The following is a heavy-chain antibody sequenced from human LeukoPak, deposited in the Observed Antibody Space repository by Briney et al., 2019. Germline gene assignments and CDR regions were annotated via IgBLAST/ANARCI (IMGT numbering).Heavy chain of an antibody. J-gene: IGHJ4*02. CDR2: IYTSGST. CDR1: GGSISSSSYY. CDR3: ARGQPHRYGGSYDY. V-gene: IGHV4-61*02. D-gene: IGHD1-26*01. Sequence: SETLSLTCTVSGGSISSSSYYWSWIRQPAGKGLEWIGRIYTSGSTNYNPSLKSRVTMSVDTSKNQFSLKLSSVTAADTAVYYCARGQPHRYGGSYDYWGQGTLVTVSS.